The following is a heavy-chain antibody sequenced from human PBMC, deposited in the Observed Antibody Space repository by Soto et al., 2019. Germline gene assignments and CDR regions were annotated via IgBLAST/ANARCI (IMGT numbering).Heavy chain of an antibody. CDR2: IKSKTDGGTT. Sequence: EVQLVESGGGLVKPGGSPRLSCAASGFTFSNAWMSWVRQAPGKGLEWVGRIKSKTDGGTTDYAAPVKGRFTISRDDSKNTLYLQMNSLKTEDTAVYYCTTDEYYYDSSGYYPGNYWGQGTLVTVSS. CDR3: TTDEYYYDSSGYYPGNY. CDR1: GFTFSNAW. V-gene: IGHV3-15*01. J-gene: IGHJ4*02. D-gene: IGHD3-22*01.